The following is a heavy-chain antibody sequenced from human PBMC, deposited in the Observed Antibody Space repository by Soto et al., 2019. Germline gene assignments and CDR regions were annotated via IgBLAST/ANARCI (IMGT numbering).Heavy chain of an antibody. Sequence: SETLSLTCTVSGGSISSSSYYWGWIRQPPGKGLEWIGSIYYSGSTYYNPSLKSRVTISVDTSKNQFSLKLSSVTAADTAVYYCATDRDNYDSSDWAFDIWGQGTMVTVSS. CDR1: GGSISSSSYY. D-gene: IGHD3-22*01. J-gene: IGHJ3*02. CDR3: ATDRDNYDSSDWAFDI. V-gene: IGHV4-39*01. CDR2: IYYSGST.